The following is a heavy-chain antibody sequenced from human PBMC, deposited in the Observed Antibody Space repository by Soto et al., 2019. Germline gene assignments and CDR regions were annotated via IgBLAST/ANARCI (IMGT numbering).Heavy chain of an antibody. J-gene: IGHJ6*02. CDR1: GDSVSSNSAA. V-gene: IGHV6-1*01. CDR2: TYYRSKWYN. CDR3: ARDLTIFGVVHYYYYYGMDV. D-gene: IGHD3-3*01. Sequence: SPTLSLTCVISGDSVSSNSAAWNWIRQSPSRGLEWLGRTYYRSKWYNDYAVSVKSRITINPDTSRNQFSLQLNSVTPEDTAVYYCARDLTIFGVVHYYYYYGMDVWGQGTTVTVSS.